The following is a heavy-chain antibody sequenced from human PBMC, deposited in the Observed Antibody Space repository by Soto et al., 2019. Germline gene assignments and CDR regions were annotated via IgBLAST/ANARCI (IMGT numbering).Heavy chain of an antibody. J-gene: IGHJ4*02. CDR2: IYYSGST. D-gene: IGHD6-13*01. V-gene: IGHV4-59*08. Sequence: SETLSLTCTVSGGSISSYYWSWIRQPPGKGLEWIGYIYYSGSTNYNPSLKSRVTISVDTSKNQFSLKLSSVTAADTAVYYCARHTRAAAGIYWGQGTLVTVSS. CDR1: GGSISSYY. CDR3: ARHTRAAAGIY.